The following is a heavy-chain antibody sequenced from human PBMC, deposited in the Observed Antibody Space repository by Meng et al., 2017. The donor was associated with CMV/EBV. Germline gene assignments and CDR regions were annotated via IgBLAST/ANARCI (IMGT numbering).Heavy chain of an antibody. CDR2: ISSSSSYI. J-gene: IGHJ4*02. CDR3: ARGGGPSSGYSSGWASGY. Sequence: GESLKISCAASGFTFSSYSTNWVRQAPGKGLEWVSSISSSSSYIYYADSVKGRFTISRDNAKNSLYLQMNSLRAEDTAVYYCARGGGPSSGYSSGWASGYWGQGTLVTVSS. CDR1: GFTFSSYS. D-gene: IGHD6-19*01. V-gene: IGHV3-21*01.